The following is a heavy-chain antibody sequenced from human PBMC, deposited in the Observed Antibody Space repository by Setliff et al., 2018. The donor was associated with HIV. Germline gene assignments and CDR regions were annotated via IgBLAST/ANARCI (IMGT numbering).Heavy chain of an antibody. V-gene: IGHV4-59*12. CDR3: ASVTLFVRFDF. D-gene: IGHD3-10*02. CDR2: IYYSGST. J-gene: IGHJ4*02. CDR1: GGSISSYY. Sequence: SETLSLTCTVSGGSISSYYWSWIRQPPGKGLEWIGYIYYSGSTNYNPSLKSRVTISVDTSKNQFSLKLSSVTAADTAVYYCASVTLFVRFDFWGLGTLVTVSS.